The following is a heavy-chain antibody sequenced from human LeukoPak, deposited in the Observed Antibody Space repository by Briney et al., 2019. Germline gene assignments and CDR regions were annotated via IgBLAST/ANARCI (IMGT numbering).Heavy chain of an antibody. Sequence: GGSLRLSCAASGFTFSGYSMNWVRQAPGKGLEWVSSISTTSAYIYYADSVKGRLTTSRDNAKNSLYLQMNSLRAEDTAVYYCARSDGYCSGGSCFAFDIWGQGTMVTVSS. J-gene: IGHJ3*02. V-gene: IGHV3-21*01. D-gene: IGHD2-15*01. CDR2: ISTTSAYI. CDR1: GFTFSGYS. CDR3: ARSDGYCSGGSCFAFDI.